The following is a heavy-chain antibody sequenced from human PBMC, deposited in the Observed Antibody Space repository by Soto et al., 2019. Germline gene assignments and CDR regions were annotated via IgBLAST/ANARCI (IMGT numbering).Heavy chain of an antibody. V-gene: IGHV4-4*02. D-gene: IGHD6-19*01. CDR3: ARVSCSYYYGMVF. Sequence: QVQLQESGPGLVKPSGPLSLTCAVSGGSISSSNWWSWVRQPPGKGVKWIGEIYHSGSTNYNPALKGGGTGSVDTSKNQSPLKRGSVTAAGTAVYYCARVSCSYYYGMVFWGQGPTVTVSS. CDR1: GGSISSSNW. CDR2: IYHSGST. J-gene: IGHJ6*02.